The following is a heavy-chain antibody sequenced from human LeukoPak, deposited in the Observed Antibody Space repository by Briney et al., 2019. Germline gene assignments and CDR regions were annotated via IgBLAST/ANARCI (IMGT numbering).Heavy chain of an antibody. CDR2: ISGDGGST. Sequence: PGGSLRLSCAASGFTLDDYAMHWVRQTPGKGLEWVSLISGDGGSTYFADSVKGRFTVSRDNSKNSLYLQMNSLRPEDTALYYCAKVPSSASGWYRFDYWGQGTLVTVSS. CDR3: AKVPSSASGWYRFDY. CDR1: GFTLDDYA. D-gene: IGHD6-19*01. V-gene: IGHV3-43*02. J-gene: IGHJ4*02.